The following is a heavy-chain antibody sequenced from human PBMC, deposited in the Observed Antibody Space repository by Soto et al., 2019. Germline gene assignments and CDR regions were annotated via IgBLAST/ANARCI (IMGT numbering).Heavy chain of an antibody. J-gene: IGHJ5*01. CDR3: ARGYPRSILSTSLTTSYWFDS. V-gene: IGHV4-34*04. Sequence: QVQLQQWGTGLLKPSETLSLHCAVYGESLRGYYWSWIRQTPAMGLEWIGEINHRGTTNHDSYLKCLASISIDTSKNPVSLRLNYVTAADTAVYYCARGYPRSILSTSLTTSYWFDSWGQGTLVTVSS. CDR1: GESLRGYY. D-gene: IGHD2-21*01. CDR2: INHRGTT.